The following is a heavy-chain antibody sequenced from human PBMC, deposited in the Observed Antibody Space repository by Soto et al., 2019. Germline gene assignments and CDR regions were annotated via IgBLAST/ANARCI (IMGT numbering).Heavy chain of an antibody. J-gene: IGHJ4*02. V-gene: IGHV1-69*13. D-gene: IGHD4-17*01. CDR1: GGTFSSYA. CDR3: AREGVNDYGGNSGIDY. Sequence: SVKVSCKASGGTFSSYAISWVRQAPGQGLEWMGGIIPIFGTANCAQKFQGGVTITADESTSTAYMELSSLRSEDTAVYYCAREGVNDYGGNSGIDYWGQGTLVTVSS. CDR2: IIPIFGTA.